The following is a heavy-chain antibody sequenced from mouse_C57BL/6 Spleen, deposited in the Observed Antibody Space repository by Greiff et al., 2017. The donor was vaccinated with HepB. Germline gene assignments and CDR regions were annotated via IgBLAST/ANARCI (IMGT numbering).Heavy chain of an antibody. D-gene: IGHD1-2*01. Sequence: VQLQQPGAELVMPGASVKLSCKASGYTFTSYWMHWVKQRPGQGLEWIGEIDPSDSYTNYNQKFKGKSTLTVDKSSSTAYMQLSSLTSEDSAVYYCAKSITTEFAYWGQGTLVTVSA. CDR3: AKSITTEFAY. CDR1: GYTFTSYW. J-gene: IGHJ3*01. CDR2: IDPSDSYT. V-gene: IGHV1-69*01.